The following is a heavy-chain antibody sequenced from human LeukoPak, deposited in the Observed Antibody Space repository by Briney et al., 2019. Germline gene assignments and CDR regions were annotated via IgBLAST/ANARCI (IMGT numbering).Heavy chain of an antibody. Sequence: GESLRLSCAASGFTFDDYAMHWVRQAPGKGLEWVSGISWNSGSIGYADSVKGRFTISRDNAKNSLYLQMNSLRAEDTALYYCAKDRGIAVAGTFGYWGQGTLVTASS. CDR1: GFTFDDYA. CDR3: AKDRGIAVAGTFGY. J-gene: IGHJ4*02. D-gene: IGHD6-19*01. CDR2: ISWNSGSI. V-gene: IGHV3-9*01.